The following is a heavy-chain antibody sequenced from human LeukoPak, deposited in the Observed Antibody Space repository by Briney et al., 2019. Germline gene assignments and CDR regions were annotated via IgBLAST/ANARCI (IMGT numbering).Heavy chain of an antibody. Sequence: PSETLSLTCTVSGGSISSYYWSWIRQPPGKGLEWIGYIYYSGSTNYNPSLKSRVTISVDTSKNQFSLKLSSVTAADTAVYYCARVVRLGWYGFDYWGQGTLVTVSS. J-gene: IGHJ4*02. CDR2: IYYSGST. CDR3: ARVVRLGWYGFDY. CDR1: GGSISSYY. V-gene: IGHV4-59*12. D-gene: IGHD6-19*01.